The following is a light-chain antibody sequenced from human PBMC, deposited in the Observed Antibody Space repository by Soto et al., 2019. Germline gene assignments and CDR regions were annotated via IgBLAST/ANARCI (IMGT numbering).Light chain of an antibody. CDR3: QQLNSYPLT. CDR1: QGISTY. Sequence: DIQLTHSPSVLSASVGDRVTITCRARQGISTYLAWYQQNPGKAPKLLIYGASTLQSGVPSRFSGSGSGTEFTLTISSLQPEDFATYYCQQLNSYPLTFGGGTKVDI. CDR2: GAS. V-gene: IGKV1-9*01. J-gene: IGKJ4*01.